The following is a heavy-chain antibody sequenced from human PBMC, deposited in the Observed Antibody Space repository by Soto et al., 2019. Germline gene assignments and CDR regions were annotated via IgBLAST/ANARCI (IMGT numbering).Heavy chain of an antibody. D-gene: IGHD2-2*01. CDR2: ISWNSGSI. Sequence: GGSLRLSCAASGFTFDDYAMHWVRQAPGKGLEWVSGISWNSGSIGYADSVKGRFTISRDNAKNSLYLQMNSLRAEDTALYYCAKDYCSSTSCPVDYWGQGTLVTVSS. V-gene: IGHV3-9*01. CDR3: AKDYCSSTSCPVDY. CDR1: GFTFDDYA. J-gene: IGHJ4*02.